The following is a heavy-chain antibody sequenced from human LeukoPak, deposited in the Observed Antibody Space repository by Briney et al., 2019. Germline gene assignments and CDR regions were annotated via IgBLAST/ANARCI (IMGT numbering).Heavy chain of an antibody. CDR2: ISYDGSNK. V-gene: IGHV3-30-3*01. Sequence: GGSLRLSCAASGFTFSSYAMHWVRQAPGKGLEWVAVISYDGSNKYYADSVKGRFTIPRDNSKNTLYLQVNSLRAEDTAVYYCARDFTADYGSGSYYTPGYYYYGMDVWGQGTTVTVSS. CDR1: GFTFSSYA. CDR3: ARDFTADYGSGSYYTPGYYYYGMDV. J-gene: IGHJ6*02. D-gene: IGHD3-10*01.